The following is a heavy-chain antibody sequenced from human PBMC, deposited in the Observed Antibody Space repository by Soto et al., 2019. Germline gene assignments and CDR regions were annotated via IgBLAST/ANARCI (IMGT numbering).Heavy chain of an antibody. CDR3: AKRAFYGSGIPNYYGMDV. Sequence: PGGSLRLSCAASGFTFSNYAMTWVRQAPGKGLEWVSVISGTGGGTNNADSAKGRFTTSRDNSKNTLYLQMNSLRAEDTALYYFAKRAFYGSGIPNYYGMDVWGQGTAVTVSS. CDR1: GFTFSNYA. D-gene: IGHD3-10*01. V-gene: IGHV3-23*01. CDR2: ISGTGGGT. J-gene: IGHJ6*02.